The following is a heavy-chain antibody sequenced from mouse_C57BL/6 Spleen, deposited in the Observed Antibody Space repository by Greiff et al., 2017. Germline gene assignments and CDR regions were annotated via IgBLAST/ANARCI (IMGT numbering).Heavy chain of an antibody. J-gene: IGHJ2*01. V-gene: IGHV1-82*01. CDR3: AREGTVVSPYFDY. CDR1: GYAFSSSW. Sequence: VQLQESGPELVKPGASVKISCKASGYAFSSSWMNWVKQRPGKGLEWIGRIYPGDGDTNYNGKFKGKATLTADKSSSTAYMQLSSLTSEDSAVYFCAREGTVVSPYFDYWGQGTTLTVSS. D-gene: IGHD1-1*01. CDR2: IYPGDGDT.